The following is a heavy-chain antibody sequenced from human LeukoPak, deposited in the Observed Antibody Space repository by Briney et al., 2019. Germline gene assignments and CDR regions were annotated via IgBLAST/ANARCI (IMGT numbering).Heavy chain of an antibody. J-gene: IGHJ5*02. CDR3: ARVYLRSPTRRFDL. CDR2: IYYSGST. CDR1: GGSISSYY. V-gene: IGHV4-59*01. Sequence: SETLSLTCTVSGGSISSYYWSWIRQPPGKGLEWIGYIYYSGSTNYNPSLKSRVTISVDTSKNQFSLKLSSVTAADTAVYYCARVYLRSPTRRFDLWGQGTVVSVS. D-gene: IGHD4-17*01.